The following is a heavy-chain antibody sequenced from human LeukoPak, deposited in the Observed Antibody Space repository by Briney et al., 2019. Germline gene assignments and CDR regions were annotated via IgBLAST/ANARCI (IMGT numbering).Heavy chain of an antibody. CDR3: ARSIAAAGNTFDY. V-gene: IGHV5-51*01. J-gene: IGHJ4*02. D-gene: IGHD6-13*01. CDR1: GYSFTSYW. Sequence: GESLKISCKGSGYSFTSYWIAWVRQMPGKGLEWMGIIYPRDSDIRYNPPFQGQVTISADKSISTAYLQWSSLKASDTAMYYCARSIAAAGNTFDYWGQGTLVTVSS. CDR2: IYPRDSDI.